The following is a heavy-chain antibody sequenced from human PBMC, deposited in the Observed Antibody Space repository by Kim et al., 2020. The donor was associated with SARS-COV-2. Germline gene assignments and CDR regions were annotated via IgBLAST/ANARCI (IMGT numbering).Heavy chain of an antibody. J-gene: IGHJ6*02. V-gene: IGHV5-51*01. Sequence: GESLKISCKGSGYSFTSYWIGWVRQMPGKGLEWMGIIYPCDSDTRYSPSFQGQVTISADKSISTAYLQWSSLKASDTAMYYCARHDGDIVVVPAAIRASYYYGMDVWGQGTTVTVSS. CDR1: GYSFTSYW. CDR2: IYPCDSDT. CDR3: ARHDGDIVVVPAAIRASYYYGMDV. D-gene: IGHD2-2*02.